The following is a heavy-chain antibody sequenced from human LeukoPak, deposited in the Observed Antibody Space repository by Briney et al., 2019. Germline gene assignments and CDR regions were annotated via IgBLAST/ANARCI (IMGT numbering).Heavy chain of an antibody. CDR2: IYYSGST. V-gene: IGHV4-59*08. CDR1: GGSISSYY. CDR3: ARYGQLWSYYYYYYGMDV. Sequence: SEPLSLTCTVSGGSISSYYWSWIRQPPGKGLEWIGYIYYSGSTSYNPSLKSRVTISVDTSKNQFSLKLSSVTAADTAVYYCARYGQLWSYYYYYYGMDVWGQGTTVTVSS. J-gene: IGHJ6*02. D-gene: IGHD5-18*01.